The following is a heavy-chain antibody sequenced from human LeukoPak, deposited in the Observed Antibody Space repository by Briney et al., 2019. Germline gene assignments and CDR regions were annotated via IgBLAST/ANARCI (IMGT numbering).Heavy chain of an antibody. D-gene: IGHD2-2*02. Sequence: TGGSLRLSCAASGFTFSSYAMNWVRQAPGEGLEWVSAISYDGSNKYYADSVKGRFTISRDNSKNTLYLQMNSLRAEDTAVYYCARDHCSSTSCYIEDWYFDLWGRGTLVTVSS. CDR1: GFTFSSYA. J-gene: IGHJ2*01. CDR2: ISYDGSNK. V-gene: IGHV3-30*07. CDR3: ARDHCSSTSCYIEDWYFDL.